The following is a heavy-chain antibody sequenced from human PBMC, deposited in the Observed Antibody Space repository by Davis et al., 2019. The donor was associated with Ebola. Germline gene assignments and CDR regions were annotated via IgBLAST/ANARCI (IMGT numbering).Heavy chain of an antibody. Sequence: GGSLRLSCAASGFSFTSYSMNWVRQAPGKGLEWVAYISGGYTYYAESVKSRFTIPRDSAKDSLYLHMDSLRDDDSAVYYCASVYNWGFDFWGQGTLVTVSS. CDR3: ASVYNWGFDF. V-gene: IGHV3-48*02. CDR2: ISGGYT. J-gene: IGHJ4*02. CDR1: GFSFTSYS. D-gene: IGHD1-20*01.